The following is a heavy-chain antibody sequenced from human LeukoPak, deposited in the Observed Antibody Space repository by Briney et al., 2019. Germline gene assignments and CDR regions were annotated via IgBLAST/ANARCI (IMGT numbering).Heavy chain of an antibody. Sequence: ASVKASCKASGYTFTSYDINWVRQATGQGLEWMGWMNPNSGNTGYAQKFQGRVTITRNTSISTAYMELSSLRSEDTAVYYCARRGSWGEPRPFDYWGQGSLVTVSS. CDR3: ARRGSWGEPRPFDY. D-gene: IGHD3-16*01. J-gene: IGHJ4*02. V-gene: IGHV1-8*03. CDR1: GYTFTSYD. CDR2: MNPNSGNT.